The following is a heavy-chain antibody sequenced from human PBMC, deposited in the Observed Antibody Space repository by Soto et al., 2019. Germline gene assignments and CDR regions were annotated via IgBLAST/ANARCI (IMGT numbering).Heavy chain of an antibody. CDR3: VRDSGAKLSSS. V-gene: IGHV1-69*13. J-gene: IGHJ4*02. Sequence: SVKVSCKASGGTFSSYRINWVRQAPGQGLEWVGGIVPIYRTADYAQKFQGRVTITADESARTSYMELRSLKSQDTAVYYCVRDSGAKLSSSWGQGTRVTVSS. CDR2: IVPIYRTA. D-gene: IGHD6-13*01. CDR1: GGTFSSYR.